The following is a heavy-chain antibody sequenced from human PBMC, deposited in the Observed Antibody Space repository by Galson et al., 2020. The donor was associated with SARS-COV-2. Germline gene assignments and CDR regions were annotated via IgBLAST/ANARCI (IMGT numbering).Heavy chain of an antibody. Sequence: LETLSLTCTVSGGSISGYYWSWIRQPPGKGLEWIGSIYSRGSTTYNPSLKSRVTITVDTSKSHISLKLNSVTAADTAVYYCAREEGYYFASWGQGNLVAVSS. V-gene: IGHV4-59*08. CDR2: IYSRGST. CDR1: GGSISGYY. CDR3: AREEGYYFAS. J-gene: IGHJ4*02.